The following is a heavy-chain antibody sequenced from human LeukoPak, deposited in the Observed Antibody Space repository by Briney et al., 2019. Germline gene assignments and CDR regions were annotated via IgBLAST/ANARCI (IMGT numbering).Heavy chain of an antibody. CDR2: IYYSGST. CDR1: GGSISSHY. V-gene: IGHV4-59*11. D-gene: IGHD3-3*01. CDR3: ARNPSYYDFWSGYYRYNWFDP. Sequence: PSETLSLTCTVSGGSISSHYWSWIRQPPGKGLEWIGYIYYSGSTNYNPSLKSRVTISVDTSKNQFSLKLSSVTAADTAVYYCARNPSYYDFWSGYYRYNWFDPWGQGTLVTVSS. J-gene: IGHJ5*02.